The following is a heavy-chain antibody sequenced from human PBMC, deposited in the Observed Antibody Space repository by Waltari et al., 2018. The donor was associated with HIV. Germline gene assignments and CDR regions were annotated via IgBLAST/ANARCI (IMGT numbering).Heavy chain of an antibody. J-gene: IGHJ4*02. CDR2: INYDGSNK. CDR3: ARDKAPYSSSSAVDY. D-gene: IGHD6-6*01. CDR1: GFTYGSYG. V-gene: IGHV3-33*01. Sequence: VQLMESGGGVVQPGKSLRLSCARSGFTYGSYGIHWVRQAPGKGLEWVAVINYDGSNKFYAESVKGRFLISRDNSKNTLFLQMNSLRDEDTGLYYCARDKAPYSSSSAVDYWGQGTLVTVS.